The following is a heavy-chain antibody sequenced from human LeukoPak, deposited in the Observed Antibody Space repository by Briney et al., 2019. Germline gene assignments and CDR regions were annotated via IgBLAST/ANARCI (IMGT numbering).Heavy chain of an antibody. J-gene: IGHJ6*02. CDR3: AYYSSSGDGMDV. V-gene: IGHV4-59*08. D-gene: IGHD6-6*01. Sequence: SETLSLTCTVSGGSISNYYWSWIRQPPGKGLEWIGYIYYSGSTNYNPSLKSRVTISVDTSKNQFSLKLSSVTAADTAVYYCAYYSSSGDGMDVWGQGTTVTVSS. CDR2: IYYSGST. CDR1: GGSISNYY.